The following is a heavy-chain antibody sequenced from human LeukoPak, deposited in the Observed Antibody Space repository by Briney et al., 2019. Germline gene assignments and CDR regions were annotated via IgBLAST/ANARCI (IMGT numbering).Heavy chain of an antibody. Sequence: PSETLSLTCTVSGGSISSSSYYWGWIRQPPGKGLEWIGSIYYSGSTYYNPSLKRRVTISVDTSKNQFSLKLSSVTAADTAVYFCARGGGSGTYYYYMDVWGKGTTVTISS. D-gene: IGHD6-19*01. CDR1: GGSISSSSYY. V-gene: IGHV4-39*07. CDR2: IYYSGST. CDR3: ARGGGSGTYYYYMDV. J-gene: IGHJ6*03.